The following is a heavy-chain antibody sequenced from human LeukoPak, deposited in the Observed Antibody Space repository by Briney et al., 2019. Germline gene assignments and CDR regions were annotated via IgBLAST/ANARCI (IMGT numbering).Heavy chain of an antibody. CDR1: GFTFSSYS. CDR2: ISSSSSYI. J-gene: IGHJ6*03. D-gene: IGHD6-25*01. CDR3: ARSAPGYYYYMDV. Sequence: PGGSLRLSCAASGFTFSSYSMNWVRQAPGKGLEWVSSISSSSSYIYYADSVKGRFTISRDNAKNSLYLQMNSLRAEDTAVYYCARSAPGYYYYMDVWGKGTTVTVSS. V-gene: IGHV3-21*01.